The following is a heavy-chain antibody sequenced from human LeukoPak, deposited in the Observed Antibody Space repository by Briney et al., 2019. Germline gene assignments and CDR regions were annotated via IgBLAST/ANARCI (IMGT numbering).Heavy chain of an antibody. CDR3: ARLLRYLDWLSGGFDY. Sequence: GGSLRLSCAAPGFTFSSYWMYWVRQAPGKGLVWVSRINIDGSTTNYADSVKGRFTISRDNAKNTLHLQMNSLRAEDTAVYYCARLLRYLDWLSGGFDYWGQGTLVTVSS. D-gene: IGHD3-9*01. J-gene: IGHJ4*02. V-gene: IGHV3-74*01. CDR1: GFTFSSYW. CDR2: INIDGSTT.